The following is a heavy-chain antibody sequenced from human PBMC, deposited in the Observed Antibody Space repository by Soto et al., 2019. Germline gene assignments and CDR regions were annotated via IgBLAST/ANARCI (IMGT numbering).Heavy chain of an antibody. Sequence: ASVKVSCKASGYTFTIYGISCVRQAPLQGLEWMGWISAYNGNTNYAQKLQGRVTMTTDTSTSTAYMELRSLRSDDTALYYCARDYFVSSGYQGSFDYWGQGTLVTVSS. D-gene: IGHD3-22*01. J-gene: IGHJ4*02. CDR1: GYTFTIYG. CDR3: ARDYFVSSGYQGSFDY. V-gene: IGHV1-18*01. CDR2: ISAYNGNT.